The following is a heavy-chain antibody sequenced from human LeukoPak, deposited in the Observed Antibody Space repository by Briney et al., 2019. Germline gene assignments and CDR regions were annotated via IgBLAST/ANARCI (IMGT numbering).Heavy chain of an antibody. J-gene: IGHJ3*02. CDR2: VNRDGSET. CDR1: GFALSSHW. Sequence: GGSLRLSCAASGFALSSHWMTWVRQVPGRGPEWVANVNRDGSETYYLDSVKGRFTISKDNAKNSLYLQMNSLRAEDTALYYCAKDNRRGGFDIWGQGTMVTVSS. V-gene: IGHV3-7*03. D-gene: IGHD3-16*01. CDR3: AKDNRRGGFDI.